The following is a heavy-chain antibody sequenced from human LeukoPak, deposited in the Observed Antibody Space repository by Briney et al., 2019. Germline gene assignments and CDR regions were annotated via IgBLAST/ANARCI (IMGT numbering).Heavy chain of an antibody. CDR2: ISYDGSNK. CDR3: AKDGPYYYDSSGYDDFDY. V-gene: IGHV3-30*18. CDR1: GFTFSNYG. D-gene: IGHD3-22*01. Sequence: GGSLRLSCAASGFTFSNYGMHWVRQAPGKGLEWVAVISYDGSNKYYADSVKGRFTISRDNSKTTLYLQMNSLRVEDTAVYYCAKDGPYYYDSSGYDDFDYWGQGTLVTVSS. J-gene: IGHJ4*02.